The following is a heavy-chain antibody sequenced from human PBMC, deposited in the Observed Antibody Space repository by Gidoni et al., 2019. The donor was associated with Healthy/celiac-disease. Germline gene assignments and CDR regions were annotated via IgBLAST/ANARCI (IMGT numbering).Heavy chain of an antibody. Sequence: QVQLVQSGAEVKKPGSSVKVSCKASGGTFSSYAISWVRQAPGRGLEWMGGIIPIFSTANYAQKFPGRVTIAADESTCTAYVELGSVRSEDTAMFFCARMSVFRGELFDDWGQGTLVTVSS. CDR3: ARMSVFRGELFDD. CDR2: IIPIFSTA. V-gene: IGHV1-69*01. CDR1: GGTFSSYA. D-gene: IGHD3-10*01. J-gene: IGHJ4*02.